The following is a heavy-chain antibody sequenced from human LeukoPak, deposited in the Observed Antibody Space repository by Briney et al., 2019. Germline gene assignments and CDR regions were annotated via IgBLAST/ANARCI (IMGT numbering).Heavy chain of an antibody. V-gene: IGHV3-23*01. J-gene: IGHJ6*03. CDR1: GFAFGSEA. CDR3: ARDRAEAARYYYYMDV. D-gene: IGHD3-10*01. CDR2: ISPGGGTT. Sequence: PGGSLRLSCAVSGFAFGSEAMSWVRQSPARGLEWVASISPGGGTTYYADSVKGRFTISRDNSKNTLYLQMNSLRAEDTAVYYCARDRAEAARYYYYMDVWGKGTTVTVSS.